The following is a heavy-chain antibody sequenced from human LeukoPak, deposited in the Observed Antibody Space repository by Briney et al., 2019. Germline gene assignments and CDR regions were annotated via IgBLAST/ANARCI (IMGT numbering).Heavy chain of an antibody. D-gene: IGHD1-26*01. CDR3: AKDRGPSIGSDFDS. CDR1: GFTFDDYA. J-gene: IGHJ4*02. CDR2: ISWNSGNI. V-gene: IGHV3-9*01. Sequence: GGSLRLSCAASGFTFDDYAMHWVRQAPGKGLEWVSGISWNSGNIGYADSVKGRFTISRDNAKNSLYLRMNSLRPVDTAFYYCAKDRGPSIGSDFDSWGQGTLVTVSS.